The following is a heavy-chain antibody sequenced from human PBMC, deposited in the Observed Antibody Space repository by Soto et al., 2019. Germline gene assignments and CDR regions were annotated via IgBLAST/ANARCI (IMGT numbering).Heavy chain of an antibody. CDR3: ARVRYYDSSGYYSPRFDY. D-gene: IGHD3-22*01. CDR2: INHSGST. V-gene: IGHV4-34*01. J-gene: IGHJ4*02. CDR1: GGSFSGYY. Sequence: SETLSLTCAVYGGSFSGYYWSWIRQPPGKGLEWIGEINHSGSTNYNPSLKSRVTISVDTSKNQFSLKLSSVTAADTAAYYCARVRYYDSSGYYSPRFDYWGQGTLVTVSS.